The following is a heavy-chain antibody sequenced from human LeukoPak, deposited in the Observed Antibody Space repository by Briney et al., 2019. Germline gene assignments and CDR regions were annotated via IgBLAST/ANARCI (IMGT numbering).Heavy chain of an antibody. CDR3: TTDGYYYDSSGYYQSLFDY. CDR1: GFTFSNAW. D-gene: IGHD3-22*01. J-gene: IGHJ4*02. V-gene: IGHV3-15*01. CDR2: IKSKTDGGTT. Sequence: GGSLRLSCAASGFTFSNAWMSWVRQAPGKGLEWVGRIKSKTDGGTTDYDAPVKGRFTISRDDSKNTLYLQMNSLKTEDTAVYYCTTDGYYYDSSGYYQSLFDYWGQGTLVTVSS.